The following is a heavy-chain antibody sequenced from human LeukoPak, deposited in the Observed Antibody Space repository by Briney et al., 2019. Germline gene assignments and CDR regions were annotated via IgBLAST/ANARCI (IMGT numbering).Heavy chain of an antibody. D-gene: IGHD5-12*01. J-gene: IGHJ4*02. CDR2: ISGSGGST. Sequence: GGSLRLSCAASGFTFSTYAMSWVRQAPGKGLEWVSGISGSGGSTFYADSVKGRFTISRDNSKNTLFLQMNSLRAEDTAVYFCEKGKSGYDPFDYWGQGTLVTVSS. CDR1: GFTFSTYA. CDR3: EKGKSGYDPFDY. V-gene: IGHV3-23*01.